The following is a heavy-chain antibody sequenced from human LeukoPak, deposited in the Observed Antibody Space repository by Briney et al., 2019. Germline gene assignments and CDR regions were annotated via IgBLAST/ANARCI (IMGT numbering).Heavy chain of an antibody. CDR1: GYTFTSYG. CDR3: ARDRTYIAAAGTAIDY. Sequence: ASVKVSCKASGYTFTSYGISWVRQAPGQGLEWMGWISAYNGNTNSAQKLQGRVTMTTDTSTSTAYMELRSLRSDDTAVYYCARDRTYIAAAGTAIDYWGQGTLVTVSS. D-gene: IGHD6-13*01. CDR2: ISAYNGNT. J-gene: IGHJ4*02. V-gene: IGHV1-18*01.